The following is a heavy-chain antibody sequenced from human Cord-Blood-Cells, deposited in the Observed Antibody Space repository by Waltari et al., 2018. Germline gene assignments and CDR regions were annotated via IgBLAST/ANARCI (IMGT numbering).Heavy chain of an antibody. CDR2: IYHSGST. V-gene: IGHV4-38-2*01. Sequence: QVQLQESGPGLVKPSESLSLPCAVAGYSLSYGYHWGWIRQPPGKGLEWIGSIYHSGSTYYNPSLKSRVTISVDTSKNQFSLKLSSVTAADTAVYYCARVQLVRGYYFDYWGQGTLVTVSS. D-gene: IGHD6-13*01. J-gene: IGHJ4*02. CDR1: GYSLSYGYH. CDR3: ARVQLVRGYYFDY.